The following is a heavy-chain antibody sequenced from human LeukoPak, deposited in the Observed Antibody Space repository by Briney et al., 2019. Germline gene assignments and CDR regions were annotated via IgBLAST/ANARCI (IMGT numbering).Heavy chain of an antibody. CDR3: AKVIRGGYGMDV. V-gene: IGHV3-48*02. J-gene: IGHJ6*02. Sequence: GGSLRLSCAASGFTFSSFGMNWVRQAPGKGLEWVSYISDSSSLTYYADSVKGRFTISRDNAKNSLSLQLNSLRDADTAVYFCAKVIRGGYGMDVWGQGTTVTVSS. CDR1: GFTFSSFG. D-gene: IGHD3-10*01. CDR2: ISDSSSLT.